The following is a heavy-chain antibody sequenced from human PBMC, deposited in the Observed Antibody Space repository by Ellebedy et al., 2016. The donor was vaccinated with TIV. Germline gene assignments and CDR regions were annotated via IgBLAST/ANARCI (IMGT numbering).Heavy chain of an antibody. CDR2: ISAYNGNT. V-gene: IGHV1-18*01. CDR3: ARGTMVRGVIRVTRGFDP. J-gene: IGHJ5*02. Sequence: ASVKVSXXASGYTFTSYGISWVRQAPGQGLEWMGWISAYNGNTNYAQKFQGRVTMTRNTSISTAYMELSSLRSEDTAVYYCARGTMVRGVIRVTRGFDPWGQGTLVTVSS. D-gene: IGHD3-10*01. CDR1: GYTFTSYG.